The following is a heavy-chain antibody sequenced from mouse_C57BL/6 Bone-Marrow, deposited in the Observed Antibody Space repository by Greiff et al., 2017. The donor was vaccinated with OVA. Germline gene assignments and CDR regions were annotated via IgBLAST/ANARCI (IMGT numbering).Heavy chain of an antibody. D-gene: IGHD1-1*01. J-gene: IGHJ4*01. V-gene: IGHV2-5*01. CDR1: GFSLTSYG. Sequence: VQLQQSGPGLVQPSQSLSITCTVSGFSLTSYGVHWVRQSPGKGLEWLGVIWRGGSTDYNAAFMSRLSITKDNSKSQVFFKMNSLQADDTAIYYCAKNSSPDGSSYAMDYWGQGTSVTVSS. CDR3: AKNSSPDGSSYAMDY. CDR2: IWRGGST.